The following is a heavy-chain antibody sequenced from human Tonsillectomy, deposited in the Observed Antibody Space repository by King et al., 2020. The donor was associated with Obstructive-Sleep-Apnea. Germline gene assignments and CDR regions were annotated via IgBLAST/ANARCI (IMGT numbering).Heavy chain of an antibody. J-gene: IGHJ5*01. V-gene: IGHV4-30-4*01. D-gene: IGHD5-12*01. CDR2: IFYTGTT. CDR1: GDSIGSSDYY. Sequence: QLQESGPGLVKPSQTLSLTCSVSGDSIGSSDYYWSWIRQPPGKGLEWIGYIFYTGTTYYNPSLKSRVTISLDTSNNHFSLNLRSVTASDTAVYYCARAERWITWFDSWGQGILVTVSS. CDR3: ARAERWITWFDS.